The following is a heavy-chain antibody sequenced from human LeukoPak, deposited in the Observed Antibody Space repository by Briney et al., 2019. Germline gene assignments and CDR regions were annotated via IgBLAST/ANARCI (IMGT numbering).Heavy chain of an antibody. Sequence: SETLSLTCTVSGGSISTDNCYWGWIRQPPGKGLEWIGSIYYNGNTYYNPSLKSRVTISVDTSKNQFSLKLSSVTAADTAVYYCARAGQNRIAARSANFDYWGQGTLVTVSS. D-gene: IGHD6-6*01. CDR2: IYYNGNT. J-gene: IGHJ4*02. CDR3: ARAGQNRIAARSANFDY. V-gene: IGHV4-39*07. CDR1: GGSISTDNCY.